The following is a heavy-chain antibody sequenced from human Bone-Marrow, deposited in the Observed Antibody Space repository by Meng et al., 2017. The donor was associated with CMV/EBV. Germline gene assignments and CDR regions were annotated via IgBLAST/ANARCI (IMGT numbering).Heavy chain of an antibody. V-gene: IGHV1-3*01. J-gene: IGHJ4*02. CDR2: IDAGNGNT. D-gene: IGHD1-26*01. CDR3: ASQTIVGTPGVY. Sequence: SCKASGYRFNSSTMHWLRQAPGQRLEWMGWIDAGNGNTRYSQKFQDRVTITRDTSASTGYMELSSLRSEDTAVYYCASQTIVGTPGVYWGQGTLVTVSS. CDR1: GYRFNSST.